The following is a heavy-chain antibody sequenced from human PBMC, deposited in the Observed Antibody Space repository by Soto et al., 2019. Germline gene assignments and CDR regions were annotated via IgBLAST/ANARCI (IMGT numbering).Heavy chain of an antibody. D-gene: IGHD2-21*02. CDR3: ARDLCGYCGTDCYPLDL. CDR2: MYDTGRT. V-gene: IGHV4-59*01. Sequence: TLALICTVSVVSISGYYCSWIVHAREKGLNWIGYMYDTGRTFYNPSFKSRVTISVETSRSRFSLNLNSVTAADTPVYYSARDLCGYCGTDCYPLDLWGQGTTVTVSS. J-gene: IGHJ6*02. CDR1: VVSISGYY.